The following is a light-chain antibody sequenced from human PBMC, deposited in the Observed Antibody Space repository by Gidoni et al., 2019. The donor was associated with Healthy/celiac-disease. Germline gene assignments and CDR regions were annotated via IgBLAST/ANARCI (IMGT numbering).Light chain of an antibody. Sequence: DIQMTQSPSTLSASVGDRVTITCRASQSISSWLAWYQQKPGKAPKLLIYKASSFESGVPSRFSGSGSGTEFTLTISSLQPDDFATYYCQQYNSPFTFGPXTKVDIK. V-gene: IGKV1-5*03. J-gene: IGKJ3*01. CDR1: QSISSW. CDR3: QQYNSPFT. CDR2: KAS.